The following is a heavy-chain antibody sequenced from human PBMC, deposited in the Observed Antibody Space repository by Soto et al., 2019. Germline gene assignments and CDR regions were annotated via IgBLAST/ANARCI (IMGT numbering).Heavy chain of an antibody. J-gene: IGHJ4*02. V-gene: IGHV3-7*05. D-gene: IGHD6-13*01. Sequence: EVQLVESGGGLVQPGGSLRLACAASGFTFSSYWMSWVRKAPGKGLEWVANIKHDGSEKYYVDSVKGRFTISRDNAKNSLSLQMNSLRAEDTAVSYCARDDSGDSSSWLFDYWGQGTLVTVSS. CDR1: GFTFSSYW. CDR3: ARDDSGDSSSWLFDY. CDR2: IKHDGSEK.